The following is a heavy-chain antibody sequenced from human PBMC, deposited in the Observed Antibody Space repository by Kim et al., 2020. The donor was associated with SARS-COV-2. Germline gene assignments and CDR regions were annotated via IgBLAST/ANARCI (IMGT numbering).Heavy chain of an antibody. V-gene: IGHV4-4*02. CDR3: ARCITIFGVVITFDY. Sequence: PSLKSRDTIAVDKSKNQVSLKLSSVTAADTAVYYCARCITIFGVVITFDYWGQGTLVTVSS. D-gene: IGHD3-3*01. J-gene: IGHJ4*02.